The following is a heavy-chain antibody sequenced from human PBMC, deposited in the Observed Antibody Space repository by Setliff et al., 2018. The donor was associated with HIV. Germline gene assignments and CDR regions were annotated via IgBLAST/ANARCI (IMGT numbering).Heavy chain of an antibody. Sequence: SSETLSLTCTVSGGSISSGSYYWSWIRQHAGKGLEWTGHIYTSGSTNYNPSLKSRVTISVDTSKNQFSLKLSSVTAADTAVYYCARDHPANYYDSSGYPLYYYYMDVWGKGTTVTVSS. D-gene: IGHD3-22*01. CDR2: IYTSGST. CDR1: GGSISSGSYY. CDR3: ARDHPANYYDSSGYPLYYYYMDV. J-gene: IGHJ6*03. V-gene: IGHV4-61*09.